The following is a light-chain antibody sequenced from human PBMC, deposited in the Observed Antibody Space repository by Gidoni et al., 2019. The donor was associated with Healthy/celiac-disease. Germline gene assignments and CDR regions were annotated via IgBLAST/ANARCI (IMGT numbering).Light chain of an antibody. J-gene: IGKJ2*01. Sequence: LQLTQSPSTLSASVGDRATITFRASQRISSWLAWYQQKPGKAPKLLIYKASSLESGVPSRVSGSGSGTEFTLTISSLQPDDFATYYCQQYNSYPYTFGQGTKLEIK. V-gene: IGKV1-5*03. CDR1: QRISSW. CDR3: QQYNSYPYT. CDR2: KAS.